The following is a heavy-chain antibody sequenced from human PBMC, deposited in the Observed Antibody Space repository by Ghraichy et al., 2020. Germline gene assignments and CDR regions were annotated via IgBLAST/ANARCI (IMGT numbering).Heavy chain of an antibody. CDR1: GDSIRNYY. CDR3: ARVPGGSDWYFDY. CDR2: IHDSGIT. V-gene: IGHV4-59*01. J-gene: IGHJ4*02. D-gene: IGHD6-19*01. Sequence: SETLSLTCTVSGDSIRNYYWNWIRQPPGKGLEWIAYIHDSGITNYSPSLKSRVTISLDSSKNQFSLKLSSVTAADTAVYYCARVPGGSDWYFDYWGQGTLATVSS.